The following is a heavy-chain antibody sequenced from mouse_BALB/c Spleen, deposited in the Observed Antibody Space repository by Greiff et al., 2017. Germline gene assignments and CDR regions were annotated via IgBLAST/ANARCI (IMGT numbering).Heavy chain of an antibody. Sequence: EVQGVESGGGLVQPGGSLKLSCAASGFTFSSYTMSWVRQTPEKRLEWVAYISNGGGSTYYPDTVKGRFTISRDNAKNTLYLQMSSLKSEDTAMYYCARQGGYGSSYWYFDVWGAGTTVTVSS. CDR1: GFTFSSYT. CDR2: ISNGGGST. J-gene: IGHJ1*01. CDR3: ARQGGYGSSYWYFDV. D-gene: IGHD1-1*01. V-gene: IGHV5-12-2*01.